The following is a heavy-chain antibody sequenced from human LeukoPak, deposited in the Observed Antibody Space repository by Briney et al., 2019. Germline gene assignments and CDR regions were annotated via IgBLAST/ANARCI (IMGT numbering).Heavy chain of an antibody. Sequence: GGSLRLSCAASGFTFSSYAMSWVRQAPGKGLEWVSAISGSGGSTYYADSVKGRFTISRDNSKNTLYLQMNSLRAEDTAVYYCAKVKYNWNYYYYYGMDVWGQGTTVTVSS. J-gene: IGHJ6*02. D-gene: IGHD1-20*01. CDR1: GFTFSSYA. CDR2: ISGSGGST. V-gene: IGHV3-23*01. CDR3: AKVKYNWNYYYYYGMDV.